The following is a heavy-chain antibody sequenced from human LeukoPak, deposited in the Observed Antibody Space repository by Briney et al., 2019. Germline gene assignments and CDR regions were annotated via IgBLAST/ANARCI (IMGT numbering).Heavy chain of an antibody. CDR3: ARGQYGGYDYYYYYMDV. CDR2: INHSGST. CDR1: GGSFSGYY. V-gene: IGHV4-34*01. D-gene: IGHD5-12*01. J-gene: IGHJ6*03. Sequence: SETLSLTCAVYGGSFSGYYWSWIRQPPGKGLEWIGEINHSGSTNYNPSLKSRVTISVDTSKNQFSLKVSSVTAADTAVYYCARGQYGGYDYYYYYMDVWGKGTTVTVSS.